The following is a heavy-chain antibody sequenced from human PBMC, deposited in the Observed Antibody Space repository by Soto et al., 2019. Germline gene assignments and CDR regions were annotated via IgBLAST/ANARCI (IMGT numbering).Heavy chain of an antibody. D-gene: IGHD3-10*01. CDR3: ATLWFGELSNYFDY. V-gene: IGHV1-3*01. CDR2: INAGNGNT. CDR1: GYTFTSYA. J-gene: IGHJ4*02. Sequence: VASVKVSCKASGYTFTSYAMHWVRQAPGQRLEWMGWINAGNGNTKYSQKFQGRVTITRDTSASTAYMELSSLRSEDTAVYYCATLWFGELSNYFDYWGQGTLVTVSS.